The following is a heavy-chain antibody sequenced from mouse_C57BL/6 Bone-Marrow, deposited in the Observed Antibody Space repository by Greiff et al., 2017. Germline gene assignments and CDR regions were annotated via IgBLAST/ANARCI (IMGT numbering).Heavy chain of an antibody. V-gene: IGHV1-15*01. Sequence: VKLLESGAELVRPGASVTLSCKASGYTFTDYEMHWVKQTPVHGLEWIGAIDPETGGTAYNQKFKGKAILTADKSSSTAYMELRSLTSDHSAVYYGTSFDYYGSFDYWGQGTTLTVSS. CDR2: IDPETGGT. CDR3: TSFDYYGSFDY. D-gene: IGHD1-2*01. J-gene: IGHJ2*01. CDR1: GYTFTDYE.